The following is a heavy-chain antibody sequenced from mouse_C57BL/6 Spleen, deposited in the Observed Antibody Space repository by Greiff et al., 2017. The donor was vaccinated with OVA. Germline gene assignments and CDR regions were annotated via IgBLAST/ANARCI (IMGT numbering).Heavy chain of an antibody. CDR3: ANSYYSNYWFAY. CDR1: GYTFTSYW. Sequence: QVQLQQPGAELVRPGTSVKLSCKASGYTFTSYWMHWVKQRPGQGLEWIGVIDPSDSYTNSNQKFKGKATLTVDTSSSTAYMQLSSLTTEDSAVYYCANSYYSNYWFAYWGQGTLVTVSA. J-gene: IGHJ3*01. D-gene: IGHD2-5*01. CDR2: IDPSDSYT. V-gene: IGHV1-59*01.